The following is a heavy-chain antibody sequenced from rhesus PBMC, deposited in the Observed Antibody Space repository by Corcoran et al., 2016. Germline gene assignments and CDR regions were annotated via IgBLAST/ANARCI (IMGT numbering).Heavy chain of an antibody. V-gene: IGHV3-110*02. CDR1: GFTFGVNY. Sequence: EVQLVESGGGLVQPGGSLSLSLEASGFTFGVNYVDWVRQAPGKGLEWVSTISSGSGRTTLYPDSVKGRFTISRDNAKNTVFLQMNTLRAEDTAVYYCAKLRAPAWNTDHWGQGVLVTVSS. CDR2: ISSGSGRTT. D-gene: IGHD1-20*01. CDR3: AKLRAPAWNTDH. J-gene: IGHJ4*01.